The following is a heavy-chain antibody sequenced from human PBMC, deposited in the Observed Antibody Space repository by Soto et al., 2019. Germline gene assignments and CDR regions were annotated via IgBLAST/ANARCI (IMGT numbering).Heavy chain of an antibody. D-gene: IGHD6-19*01. V-gene: IGHV5-51*01. CDR3: ARRGGSSGWYAFIGSDYNYGMDV. Sequence: PGESLKISCKGSGYSFTSYWIGWVRQMPGKGLEWMGIIYPGDSDTRYSPSFQGQVTISADKSISTAYLQWSSLKASDTAMYYCARRGGSSGWYAFIGSDYNYGMDVWGQGSPVTVSS. J-gene: IGHJ6*02. CDR2: IYPGDSDT. CDR1: GYSFTSYW.